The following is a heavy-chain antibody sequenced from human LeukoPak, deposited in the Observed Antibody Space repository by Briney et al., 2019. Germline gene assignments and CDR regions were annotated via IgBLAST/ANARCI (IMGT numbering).Heavy chain of an antibody. V-gene: IGHV3-21*01. CDR2: ISSSSSYI. CDR3: ARDIAARPGSPPRWAFDI. CDR1: GFTFSSYS. D-gene: IGHD6-6*01. J-gene: IGHJ3*02. Sequence: GGSLRLSCAASGFTFSSYSMNWVRQAPGKGLEWVSSISSSSSYIYYADSVKGRFTISRDNAKNSLYLQMNSLRAEDTAVYYCARDIAARPGSPPRWAFDIWGQGTMVTVSS.